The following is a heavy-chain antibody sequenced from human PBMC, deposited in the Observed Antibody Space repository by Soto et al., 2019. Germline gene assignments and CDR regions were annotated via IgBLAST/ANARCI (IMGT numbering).Heavy chain of an antibody. J-gene: IGHJ5*02. CDR2: IYGSGNT. V-gene: IGHV4-61*01. Sequence: SETLSLTCTVSGTSLNSGTNYWNWVRQPPGKALEWIGYIYGSGNTKYNPSLKSRVTISQDTSKNQVSLKMNSVTATDTAMYCCAGDRGPYWLDPWGPGILLTVFS. CDR3: AGDRGPYWLDP. D-gene: IGHD3-10*01. CDR1: GTSLNSGTNY.